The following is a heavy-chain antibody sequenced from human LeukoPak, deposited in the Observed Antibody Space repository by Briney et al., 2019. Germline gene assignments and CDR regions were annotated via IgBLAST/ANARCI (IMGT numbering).Heavy chain of an antibody. CDR2: ISSSSSYI. Sequence: PGGSLRLSCAASGFTFSSYSMNWVRQAPGKGLEWVSSISSSSSYIYYADSVKGRFTISRDNAKNSLYLQVNSLRADDTAVYYCVKVRSGAAAVGGDWGRGTLVTVSS. CDR3: VKVRSGAAAVGGD. J-gene: IGHJ4*02. V-gene: IGHV3-21*01. CDR1: GFTFSSYS. D-gene: IGHD6-13*01.